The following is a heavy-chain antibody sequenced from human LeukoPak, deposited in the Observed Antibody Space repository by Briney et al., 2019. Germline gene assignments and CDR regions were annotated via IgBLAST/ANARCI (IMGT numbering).Heavy chain of an antibody. D-gene: IGHD4-23*01. CDR2: INPNSGGT. CDR3: ARTNDYGGNFPLYYYYYMDV. J-gene: IGHJ6*03. CDR1: GYTFTGYY. Sequence: ASVKVSCKASGYTFTGYYMHWVRQAPGQGLEWMGWINPNSGGTNYAQKLQGRVTMTTDTSTSTAYMELRGLRSDDTAVYYCARTNDYGGNFPLYYYYYMDVWGKGTTVTISS. V-gene: IGHV1-2*02.